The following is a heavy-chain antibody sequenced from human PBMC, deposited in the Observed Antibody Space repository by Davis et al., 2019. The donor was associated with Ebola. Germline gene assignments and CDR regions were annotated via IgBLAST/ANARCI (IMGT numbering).Heavy chain of an antibody. CDR2: IYYTGNA. CDR3: ARVRRNYGDYLNDAFEI. Sequence: PSETLSLTCTVLGVYISRHYWSWIRQPPGKRLEWIGSIYYTGNAYYNSSLASRATISVDTSKNQFSLKLSSVTAADTAVYYCARVRRNYGDYLNDAFEIWGQGTMVTVSS. D-gene: IGHD4-17*01. CDR1: GVYISRHY. V-gene: IGHV4-59*11. J-gene: IGHJ3*02.